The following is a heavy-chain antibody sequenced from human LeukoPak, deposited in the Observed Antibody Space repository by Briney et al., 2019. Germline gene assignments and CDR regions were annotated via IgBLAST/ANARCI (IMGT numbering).Heavy chain of an antibody. Sequence: SETLSLTCTVSGGSISSFYWSWFYWSWIRQPPGKGLEWIGYIYFSGSTNYNPSLKSRVTISVDTSRNQFSLKLSSVTAADTAVYYCARGVVAAPQTFDYWGQGTLVTVSS. CDR1: GGSISS. CDR2: IYFSGST. J-gene: IGHJ4*02. D-gene: IGHD2-15*01. CDR3: ARGVVAAPQTFDY. V-gene: IGHV4-61*08.